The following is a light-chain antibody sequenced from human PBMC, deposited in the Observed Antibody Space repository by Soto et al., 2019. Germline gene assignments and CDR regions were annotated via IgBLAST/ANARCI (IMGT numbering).Light chain of an antibody. CDR2: GAS. Sequence: EIVLTQSPGTLSLSPGQRATLSCRASQSVSSSSLAWYQQRPGQAPRLLIYGASRRATGIPDRFSGSGSGTDFTLTISSLQSEDFAVYYCQQYNNWPRTFGQGTKVEIK. V-gene: IGKV3-20*01. CDR1: QSVSSSS. CDR3: QQYNNWPRT. J-gene: IGKJ1*01.